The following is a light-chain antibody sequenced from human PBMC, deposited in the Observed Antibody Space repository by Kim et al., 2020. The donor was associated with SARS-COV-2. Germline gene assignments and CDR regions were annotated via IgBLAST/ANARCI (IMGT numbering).Light chain of an antibody. J-gene: IGKJ2*01. Sequence: CTCMGDSVPIACRAGQGIGRYLAWYQQKPGEAPKVLIHTASTLQTGVPSRFSGSGSGTDFALTISSLQPEDSATYFCQQLNTYPYTFGQGTKLEIK. V-gene: IGKV1-9*01. CDR3: QQLNTYPYT. CDR2: TAS. CDR1: QGIGRY.